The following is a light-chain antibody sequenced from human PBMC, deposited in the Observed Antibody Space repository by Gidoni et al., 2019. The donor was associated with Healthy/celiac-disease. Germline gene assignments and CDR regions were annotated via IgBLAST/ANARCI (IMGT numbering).Light chain of an antibody. CDR3: AAWDDSLSGAV. CDR1: SSNIGSNY. Sequence: QSVLTQPPSASGTPGQGVTISCSGSSSNIGSNYVYWYQQLPGTAPNLLIYRNNQRPSGVPDRFSGSKSGTSASLAISGLRSEDEADYYCAAWDDSLSGAVFGGGTQLTVL. CDR2: RNN. J-gene: IGLJ7*01. V-gene: IGLV1-47*01.